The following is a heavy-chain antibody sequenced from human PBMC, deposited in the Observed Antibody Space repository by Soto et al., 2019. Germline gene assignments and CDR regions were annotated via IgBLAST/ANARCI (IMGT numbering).Heavy chain of an antibody. CDR2: IWYDGSNK. V-gene: IGHV3-33*01. Sequence: GGSLRLSCAASGFTFSSYGMHWVRQAPGKGLEWVAVIWYDGSNKYYADSVKGRFTISRDNSKNTLYLQMNSLRAEDTAVYYCARDTIWHPPREIQSDAPPYYYDSSGFDYWGQGTLVTVSS. D-gene: IGHD3-22*01. CDR3: ARDTIWHPPREIQSDAPPYYYDSSGFDY. CDR1: GFTFSSYG. J-gene: IGHJ4*02.